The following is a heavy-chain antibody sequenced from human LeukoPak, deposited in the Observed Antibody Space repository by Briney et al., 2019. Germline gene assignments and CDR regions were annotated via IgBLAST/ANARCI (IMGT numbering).Heavy chain of an antibody. CDR1: GGTFSSCA. J-gene: IGHJ4*02. CDR2: IIPIFGTA. Sequence: SVKVSCXASGGTFSSCAISWVRQAPGQGFEWMEGIIPIFGTANYAQKFQGRVTITADESTSTAYMELSSLRSEDTAVYYCARDHPNSSGYSFDYWGQGTLVTVSS. CDR3: ARDHPNSSGYSFDY. D-gene: IGHD3-22*01. V-gene: IGHV1-69*01.